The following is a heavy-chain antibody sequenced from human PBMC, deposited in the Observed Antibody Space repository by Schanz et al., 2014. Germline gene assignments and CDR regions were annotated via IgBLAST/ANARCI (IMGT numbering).Heavy chain of an antibody. CDR3: AREVGLYDRGWFDP. Sequence: QVQLVQSGAEVKKPGASVKVSCKASGYTFTSYGINWVRQAPGQGLEWMGWISAYNGNTNYAQKFRGRVTMTRNTSMSTAYIELHILTSEDTAVYYCAREVGLYDRGWFDPWGQGTLVTVSS. CDR1: GYTFTSYG. CDR2: ISAYNGNT. D-gene: IGHD3-22*01. V-gene: IGHV1-18*01. J-gene: IGHJ5*02.